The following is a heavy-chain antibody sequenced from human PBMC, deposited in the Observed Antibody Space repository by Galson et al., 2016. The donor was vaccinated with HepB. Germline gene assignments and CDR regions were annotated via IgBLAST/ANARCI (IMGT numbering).Heavy chain of an antibody. CDR2: IWHDGSNK. J-gene: IGHJ4*02. V-gene: IGHV3-33*01. CDR3: AREMHVAAAAAFDF. CDR1: EFTFSTYG. D-gene: IGHD6-13*01. Sequence: SLRLSCAASEFTFSTYGMHWVRQAPGKGLEWVALIWHDGSNKYYADSVKGRFTISRDNPKNTLYLQMKSLKVEDTAVYYCAREMHVAAAAAFDFWGRGTLVTVSS.